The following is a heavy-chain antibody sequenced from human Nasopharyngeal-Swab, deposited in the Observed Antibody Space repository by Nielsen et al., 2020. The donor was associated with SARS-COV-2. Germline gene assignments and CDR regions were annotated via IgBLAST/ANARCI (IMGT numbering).Heavy chain of an antibody. V-gene: IGHV7-4-1*02. Sequence: WVRQAPGQGLEWMGWINTNTGNPTYAQGFTGRFVFSLGTSVSTAYPQISSLKAEDTAVYYCAVHVAGDRPPFDPWGQGTLVTVSS. D-gene: IGHD6-19*01. J-gene: IGHJ5*02. CDR3: AVHVAGDRPPFDP. CDR2: INTNTGNP.